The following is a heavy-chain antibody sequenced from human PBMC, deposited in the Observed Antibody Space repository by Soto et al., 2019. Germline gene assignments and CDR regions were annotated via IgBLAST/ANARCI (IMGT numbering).Heavy chain of an antibody. CDR2: IYYSGST. CDR1: GGSIRSYY. J-gene: IGHJ4*01. V-gene: IGHV4-59*08. CDR3: ARHDGFSSGWIFDY. D-gene: IGHD6-19*01. Sequence: PSETLSLTCTVSGGSIRSYYWSWIRQPLGKGLEWIGYIYYSGSTNYNPSLKSRVTISVDTSNNQLSLKLRSVTAADTAVYYCARHDGFSSGWIFDYWGHGTLVTVSS.